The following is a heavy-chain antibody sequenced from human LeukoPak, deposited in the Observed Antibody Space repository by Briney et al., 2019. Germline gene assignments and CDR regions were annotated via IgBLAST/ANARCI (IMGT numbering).Heavy chain of an antibody. CDR3: ARDDSVQLERPGV. CDR1: GFIFRSYA. V-gene: IGHV3-23*01. CDR2: ISSSGGRT. J-gene: IGHJ1*01. Sequence: PGGSLRLSCAASGFIFRSYAMSWVRQAPEKGLEWVSGISSSGGRTFYADSVKGRFTISRDNSKNTLYLQMNSLRAEDTAVYYCARDDSVQLERPGVWGQGTLVTVSS. D-gene: IGHD1-1*01.